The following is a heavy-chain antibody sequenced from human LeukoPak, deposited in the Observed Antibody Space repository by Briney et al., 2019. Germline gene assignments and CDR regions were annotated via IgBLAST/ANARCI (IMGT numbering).Heavy chain of an antibody. CDR1: GGSFSGYY. V-gene: IGHV4-34*01. CDR3: ASGGEFGELFA. Sequence: SETLSLTCAVYGGSFSGYYWSWIRQPPGKGLEWIGEINHSGSTNYNPSLKSRVTISVDTSKNQFSLKLSSVTAADTAVYYCASGGEFGELFAWGQGTLVTVSS. J-gene: IGHJ5*02. D-gene: IGHD3-10*01. CDR2: INHSGST.